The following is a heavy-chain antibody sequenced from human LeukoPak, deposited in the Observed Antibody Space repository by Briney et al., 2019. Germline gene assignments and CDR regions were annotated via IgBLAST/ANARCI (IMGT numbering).Heavy chain of an antibody. CDR3: AKGGHCPALCTTQIAVAGYNDN. CDR1: GFTFSVYT. V-gene: IGHV3-23*01. D-gene: IGHD6-19*01. Sequence: PGGSLRLSCAASGFTFSVYTMNWVRQAPGKRLEWVSIINYNGDTKYYADSVQGRFTISRDNSKNTVYLQMNSLRAEDTAIYYCAKGGHCPALCTTQIAVAGYNDNWGQGTLVTVSS. J-gene: IGHJ4*02. CDR2: INYNGDTK.